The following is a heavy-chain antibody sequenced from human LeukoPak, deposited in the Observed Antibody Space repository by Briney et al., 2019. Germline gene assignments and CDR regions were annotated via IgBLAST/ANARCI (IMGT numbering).Heavy chain of an antibody. J-gene: IGHJ6*02. CDR1: GDSVSSNSVL. V-gene: IGHV6-1*01. CDR3: ARGYSGMDV. Sequence: SQTLSLTCAISGDSVSSNSVLWNWIRQSPSRGLEWLGRTYYRSKWYNDYAVSVKSRIIINPDTSKNQFSLQLSSVTPEGTAVYYCARGYSGMDVWGQGTTVIVSS. CDR2: TYYRSKWYN.